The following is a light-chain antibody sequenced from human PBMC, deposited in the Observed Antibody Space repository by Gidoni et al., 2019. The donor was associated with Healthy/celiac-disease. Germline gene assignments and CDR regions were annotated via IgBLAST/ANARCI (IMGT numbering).Light chain of an antibody. CDR1: QGISSY. V-gene: IGKV1-8*01. Sequence: AIRMTQSPSSLSASTGDRVNITCRASQGISSYLAWYQQKPGHAPKLLLYAASTLQSGVPSRFSGSGSGTDFTLTIRCLQSEDFATYYCQQYYSYPPFTFGPGTKVDIK. CDR2: AAS. CDR3: QQYYSYPPFT. J-gene: IGKJ3*01.